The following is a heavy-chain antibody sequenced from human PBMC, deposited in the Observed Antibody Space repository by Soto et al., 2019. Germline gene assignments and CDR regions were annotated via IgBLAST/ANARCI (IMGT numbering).Heavy chain of an antibody. Sequence: SQTLSLTCAISVVSVSSNSAAWNWIRQSPSRGLEWLGRTYYRSKWYNDYAVSVKSRITINPDTSKNQFSLQLNSVTPEDTAVYYCARGRRDSSGWGYYYHYGIDVLGQGTTVSVYS. CDR3: ARGRRDSSGWGYYYHYGIDV. V-gene: IGHV6-1*01. D-gene: IGHD6-19*01. J-gene: IGHJ6*02. CDR2: TYYRSKWYN. CDR1: VVSVSSNSAA.